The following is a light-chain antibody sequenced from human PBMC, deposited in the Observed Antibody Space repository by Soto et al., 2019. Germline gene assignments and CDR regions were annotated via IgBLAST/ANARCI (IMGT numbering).Light chain of an antibody. CDR1: QSVSNN. J-gene: IGKJ5*01. Sequence: EIMMTQSPATLSVSPGESATLSCRASQSVSNNLAWYKHKPGQAPRLLIYYESTRAPGIPARFSGSGSGTEFTLPISRLQSEDFALYYCQQYNDWPPITFGQGTRLEIK. CDR2: YES. V-gene: IGKV3-15*01. CDR3: QQYNDWPPIT.